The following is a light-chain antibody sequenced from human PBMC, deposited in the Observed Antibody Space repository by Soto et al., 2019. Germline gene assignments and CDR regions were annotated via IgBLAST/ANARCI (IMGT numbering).Light chain of an antibody. J-gene: IGLJ3*02. V-gene: IGLV9-49*01. Sequence: QLVLTQPPSASASLGASVTLTCTLSSDYSNYKVDWYQQRPGKGPRFVMRVGTGGIVGSKGDGIPDRFSVLGSGLNRYLTIKNIQEEDESDYHCGADHGSGSNFVSWVFGGGTKVTVL. CDR2: VGTGGIVG. CDR3: GADHGSGSNFVSWV. CDR1: SDYSNYK.